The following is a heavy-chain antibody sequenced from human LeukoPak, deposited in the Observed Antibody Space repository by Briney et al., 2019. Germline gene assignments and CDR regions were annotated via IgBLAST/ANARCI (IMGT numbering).Heavy chain of an antibody. D-gene: IGHD1-26*01. CDR3: ARDALTPYSGTYSRFYYFDY. Sequence: EASVKVSCESSGYTFTNYAINWVRQAPGQGLEWMGWISTYNGNTNYAQKLQGRVILTTDTSTTTAYMELRSLRSDDTAVYYCARDALTPYSGTYSRFYYFDYWGQGTLVSVSS. J-gene: IGHJ4*02. CDR1: GYTFTNYA. V-gene: IGHV1-18*01. CDR2: ISTYNGNT.